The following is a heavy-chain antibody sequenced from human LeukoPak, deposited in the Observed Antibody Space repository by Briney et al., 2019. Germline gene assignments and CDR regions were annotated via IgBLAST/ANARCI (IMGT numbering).Heavy chain of an antibody. CDR3: AKEMRPNDC. V-gene: IGHV3-23*01. CDR2: ISIGGDTT. D-gene: IGHD4/OR15-4a*01. Sequence: PGGSLRLSCAASGFTFSSHGMCWVRQAPGRGLGWVSSISIGGDTTYSDSVKGRFTISRDNSKNTLYLQLDSLRAEDTAIYYCAKEMRPNDCWGQGTLVTVSS. J-gene: IGHJ4*02. CDR1: GFTFSSHG.